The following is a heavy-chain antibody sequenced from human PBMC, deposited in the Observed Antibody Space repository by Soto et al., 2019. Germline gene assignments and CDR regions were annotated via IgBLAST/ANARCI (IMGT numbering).Heavy chain of an antibody. D-gene: IGHD1-26*01. J-gene: IGHJ4*02. Sequence: ASVKVSCKASGYTFTAHYMNWVLQAPGQGLECMGWINPHSGDTKYVEKFQGRVTMTRDTSISTAYMELSSLRSDDTAVYYCASVNSGSYHHGLFDYWGQGALVTVSS. V-gene: IGHV1-2*02. CDR1: GYTFTAHY. CDR3: ASVNSGSYHHGLFDY. CDR2: INPHSGDT.